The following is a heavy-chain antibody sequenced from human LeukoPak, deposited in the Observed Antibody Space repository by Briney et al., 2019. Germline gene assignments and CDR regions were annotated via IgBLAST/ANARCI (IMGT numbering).Heavy chain of an antibody. Sequence: QAGGSLSPFHPLAWFTVTTNYTSWARLHAGNGMEWVSVIASGGSTYYADPVKGRFTISSDNSKNTLYLQMNSLRAEDTAVYYCARDPLVGATDNWGQGTLVTVSS. J-gene: IGHJ4*02. D-gene: IGHD1-26*01. CDR2: IASGGST. CDR1: WFTVTTNY. CDR3: ARDPLVGATDN. V-gene: IGHV3-53*01.